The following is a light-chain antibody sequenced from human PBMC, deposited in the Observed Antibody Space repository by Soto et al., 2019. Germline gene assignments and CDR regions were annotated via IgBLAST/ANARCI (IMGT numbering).Light chain of an antibody. J-gene: IGLJ3*02. Sequence: QSVLTQPASVSGSPGQSITISCTGTSSEVGSNNFVSWYQQHPGKAPKLMIYEVRDRPSGVSNRFSGSKSGNTASLTISGLQAEDEADYYCCSDAAGRTWVFGGGTKLTVL. CDR3: CSDAAGRTWV. CDR1: SSEVGSNNF. V-gene: IGLV2-23*02. CDR2: EVR.